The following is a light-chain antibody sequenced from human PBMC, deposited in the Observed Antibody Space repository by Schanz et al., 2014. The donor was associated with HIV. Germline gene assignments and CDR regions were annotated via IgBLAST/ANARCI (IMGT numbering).Light chain of an antibody. V-gene: IGLV1-44*01. J-gene: IGLJ2*01. Sequence: SVLTQPPSASGTPGQRVTISCSGSSSNIGSNAVNWFQHLPGTAPKLLIYNSYHRPSGVPDRFSGSGSGTSASLAITGLQAGDEADYYCQSSDSSLRAVVFGGGTKLTVL. CDR1: SSNIGSNA. CDR2: NSY. CDR3: QSSDSSLRAVV.